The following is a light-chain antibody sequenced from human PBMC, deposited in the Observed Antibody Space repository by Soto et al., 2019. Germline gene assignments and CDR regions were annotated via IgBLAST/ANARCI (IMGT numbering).Light chain of an antibody. V-gene: IGKV3-15*01. CDR3: QEYFHRPPGM. Sequence: EIVVTQSPATLSATPGERVTLSCRASQFVSTRLAWYQQRPGQVPRLLIYDTSTRAPGISARFSGSGSGTEFTLTISSLQSEDFAVYFCQEYFHRPPGMFGPGTTVDIK. CDR2: DTS. CDR1: QFVSTR. J-gene: IGKJ1*01.